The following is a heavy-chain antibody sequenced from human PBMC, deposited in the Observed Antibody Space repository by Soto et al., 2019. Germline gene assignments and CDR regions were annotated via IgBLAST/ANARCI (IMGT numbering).Heavy chain of an antibody. CDR2: IVVGSGNT. CDR3: AAEYSGRYVNVLDF. J-gene: IGHJ4*03. CDR1: GFNFLSSA. V-gene: IGHV1-58*01. Sequence: GSSVKVSCKASGFNFLSSAVQWVRPALGQRPEWIGWIVVGSGNTKYAQKFQERVTITRDMSTSTAYMELRSLSSEDTALYYCAAEYSGRYVNVLDFWGQGTMVTVSS. D-gene: IGHD1-26*01.